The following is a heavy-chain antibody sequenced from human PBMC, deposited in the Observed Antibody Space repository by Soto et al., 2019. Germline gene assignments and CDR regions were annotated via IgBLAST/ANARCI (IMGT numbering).Heavy chain of an antibody. J-gene: IGHJ4*02. D-gene: IGHD4-17*01. Sequence: QVQLQESGPGLVKPSETLSLTCTVSGGSVSSGSYYWSWIRQPPGKGLEWIGFSYYRGSTDYSPSLKSRVTISVDTSKDQFSLQLSSVTAADTAVYYCASENLGTTVTDDWGQGTLVTVSS. V-gene: IGHV4-61*01. CDR2: SYYRGST. CDR1: GGSVSSGSYY. CDR3: ASENLGTTVTDD.